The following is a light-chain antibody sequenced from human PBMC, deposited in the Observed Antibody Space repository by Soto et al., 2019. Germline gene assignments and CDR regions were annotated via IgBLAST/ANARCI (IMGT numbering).Light chain of an antibody. CDR1: SSDVGGYNF. Sequence: QSALTQPRSVSGSPGQSVTISCTGTSSDVGGYNFVSWYQHHPGKAPKLMIYDVSKRPSGVPDRFSGSKSGSTASLTISGLQSEDDADYYRCSYAGSYTLVFGAGTKLTVL. V-gene: IGLV2-11*01. CDR2: DVS. CDR3: CSYAGSYTLV. J-gene: IGLJ3*02.